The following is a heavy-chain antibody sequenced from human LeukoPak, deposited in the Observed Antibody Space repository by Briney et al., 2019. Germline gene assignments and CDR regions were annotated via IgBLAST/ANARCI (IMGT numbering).Heavy chain of an antibody. CDR3: TSQYIVGAKDDAFDI. CDR1: GFTFSGSA. CDR2: IRSKANSYAT. Sequence: GGSLRLSCAASGFTFSGSAMHWVRQASGKGLEWVGRIRSKANSYATAYAASVKGRFTISRDDSKNTAYLQMNSLKTEDTAVYYCTSQYIVGAKDDAFDIWGQGTMVTVSS. J-gene: IGHJ3*02. D-gene: IGHD1-26*01. V-gene: IGHV3-73*01.